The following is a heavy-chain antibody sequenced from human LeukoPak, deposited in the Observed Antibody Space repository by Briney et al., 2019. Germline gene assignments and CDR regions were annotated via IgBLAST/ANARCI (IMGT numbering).Heavy chain of an antibody. Sequence: ASVKVSCKASGYTFTGYYMHWVRQAPGQGLEWMGWINPNSGRTNYAQKFQGRVTMTRDTSISTAYMELSRLRSDDTAVYYCARADKLGPTDYWGQGTLVTVSS. J-gene: IGHJ4*02. CDR1: GYTFTGYY. CDR3: ARADKLGPTDY. V-gene: IGHV1-2*02. CDR2: INPNSGRT. D-gene: IGHD7-27*01.